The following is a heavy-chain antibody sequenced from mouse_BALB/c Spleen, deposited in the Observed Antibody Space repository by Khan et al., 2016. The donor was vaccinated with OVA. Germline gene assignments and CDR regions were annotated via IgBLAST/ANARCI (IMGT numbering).Heavy chain of an antibody. CDR1: GYTFTSYW. CDR2: INPSDSES. Sequence: VKLQQSGAELVRPGASVKLSCKASGYTFTSYWMNWVRQRPGQGLEWVGKINPSDSESHYNQMFKDKATLTVDKSSGTAYMQLSSLTSEDSAVYYCTRRETYCCDPCWFAYWGQGTLVTVSA. J-gene: IGHJ3*01. CDR3: TRRETYCCDPCWFAY. V-gene: IGHV1-61*01.